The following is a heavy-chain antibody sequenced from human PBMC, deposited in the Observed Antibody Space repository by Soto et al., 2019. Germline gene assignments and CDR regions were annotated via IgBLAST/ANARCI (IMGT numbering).Heavy chain of an antibody. D-gene: IGHD6-19*01. CDR2: INAGNGNT. Sequence: ASVKVSCKASGYAFTSYAMHWVRQAPGQRLEWMGWINAGNGNTKYSQKFQGRVTIIRDTAASTAYMELSSLRSEDTAVYYCASRQVVAGTNDYYYGMDVWGQGTTVTVSS. J-gene: IGHJ6*02. CDR3: ASRQVVAGTNDYYYGMDV. V-gene: IGHV1-3*01. CDR1: GYAFTSYA.